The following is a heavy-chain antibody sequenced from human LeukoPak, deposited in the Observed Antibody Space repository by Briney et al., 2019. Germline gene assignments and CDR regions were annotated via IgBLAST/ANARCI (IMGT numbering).Heavy chain of an antibody. V-gene: IGHV1-24*01. Sequence: ASVKVSCKGSGYTLTELSMHWVRQAPGKGLEWMGGFDPEDGETIYAQKFQGKVTMTEDTSTDTAYMELSSLRSEDTAVYYCATAQERGFGELFPNWGQGTLVTVSS. CDR2: FDPEDGET. J-gene: IGHJ4*02. CDR1: GYTLTELS. D-gene: IGHD3-10*01. CDR3: ATAQERGFGELFPN.